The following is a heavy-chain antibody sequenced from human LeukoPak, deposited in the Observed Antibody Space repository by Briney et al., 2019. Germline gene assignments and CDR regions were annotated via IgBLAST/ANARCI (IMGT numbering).Heavy chain of an antibody. CDR2: IYYSGST. V-gene: IGHV4-61*05. D-gene: IGHD3-22*01. CDR3: ACHSSGYQPETWDY. CDR1: GGSISSSSYY. J-gene: IGHJ4*02. Sequence: SETLSLTCTVSGGSISSSSYYWGWIRQPPGKGLEWIGYIYYSGSTNYNPSLKSRVTISVDTSKNQFSLKLSSVTAADTAVYYCACHSSGYQPETWDYWGQGTLVTVSS.